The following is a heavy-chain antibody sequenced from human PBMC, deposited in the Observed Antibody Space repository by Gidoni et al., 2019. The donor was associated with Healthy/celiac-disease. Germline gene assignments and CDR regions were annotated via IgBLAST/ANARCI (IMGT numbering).Heavy chain of an antibody. CDR3: AKSPIYCSSTSCYLSYYYYMDV. CDR1: GFTFNSYA. J-gene: IGHJ6*03. CDR2: ISGSGGST. Sequence: EVQLLESGGGLVQPGGSLRLSCSASGFTFNSYAMSWVRQAPGKGLEWVSAISGSGGSTYYADSVKGRFIISRDKSKNTLYLQMNSLRAEDTAVYYCAKSPIYCSSTSCYLSYYYYMDVWGKGTTVTVSS. V-gene: IGHV3-23*01. D-gene: IGHD2-2*01.